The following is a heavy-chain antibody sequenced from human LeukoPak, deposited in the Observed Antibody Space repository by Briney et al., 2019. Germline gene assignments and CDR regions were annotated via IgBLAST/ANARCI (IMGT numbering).Heavy chain of an antibody. D-gene: IGHD6-19*01. Sequence: PSETLSLTCAVYGGSFSGYYWGWIRQPPGKGLEWIGSIYYSGSTYYNPSLKSRVTISVDTSKNQFSLKLSSVTAADTAVYYCARHAIAVAGFDCWGQGTPVTVSS. CDR1: GGSFSGYY. CDR3: ARHAIAVAGFDC. V-gene: IGHV4-39*01. J-gene: IGHJ4*02. CDR2: IYYSGST.